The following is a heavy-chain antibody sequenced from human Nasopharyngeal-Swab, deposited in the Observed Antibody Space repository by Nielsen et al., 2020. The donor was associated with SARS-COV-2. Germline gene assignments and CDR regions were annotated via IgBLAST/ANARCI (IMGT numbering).Heavy chain of an antibody. CDR2: ISSKTGAP. CDR3: ARENQEYANIWIDY. CDR1: GYTFTSNV. Sequence: SVKVSCKASGYTFTSNVLNWVRQATGQGPEYIGWISSKTGAPTYAQAFTGRFVISLDTSVSTTYLQISSLKADDTAVYYCARENQEYANIWIDYWGQGTQVTVSS. J-gene: IGHJ4*02. D-gene: IGHD1-1*01. V-gene: IGHV7-4-1*02.